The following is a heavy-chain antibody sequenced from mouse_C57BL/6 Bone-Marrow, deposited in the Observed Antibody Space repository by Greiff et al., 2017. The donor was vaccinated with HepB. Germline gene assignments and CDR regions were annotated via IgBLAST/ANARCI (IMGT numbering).Heavy chain of an antibody. CDR1: GYAFTNYL. V-gene: IGHV1-54*01. J-gene: IGHJ2*01. CDR2: INPGSGGT. Sequence: QVQLQQSGAELVRPGTSVKVSCKASGYAFTNYLIEWVKQRPGQGLEWIGVINPGSGGTNYNEKFKGKATLTADKYSSTAYMQLSSLTSEDSAVYFCARKGDYWGQGTTLTVSS. CDR3: ARKGDY.